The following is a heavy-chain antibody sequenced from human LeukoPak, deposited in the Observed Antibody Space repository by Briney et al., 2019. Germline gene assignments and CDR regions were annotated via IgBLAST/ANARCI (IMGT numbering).Heavy chain of an antibody. D-gene: IGHD1-26*01. V-gene: IGHV3-7*01. J-gene: IGHJ4*02. CDR1: GFTFSTYW. CDR2: IKQDGSEK. CDR3: ATTSGPGSTFDY. Sequence: GGSQRLSCAASGFTFSTYWMSWVRQAPGKGLEWVAKIKQDGSEKNYVDSVKGRFTISRDNAKNSLYLQMNSLRAEDTAVYYCATTSGPGSTFDYWGQGTLVTVSS.